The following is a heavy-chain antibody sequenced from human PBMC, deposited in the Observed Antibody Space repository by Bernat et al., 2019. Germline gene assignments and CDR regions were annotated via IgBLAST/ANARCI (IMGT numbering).Heavy chain of an antibody. CDR1: GFTFSDYY. D-gene: IGHD3-16*02. CDR2: ISSSSSYT. J-gene: IGHJ4*02. CDR3: AKDQAGVIVRSPLDY. V-gene: IGHV3-11*05. Sequence: QVQLVESGGGLVKPGGSLRLSCAASGFTFSDYYMSWIRQAPGKGLEWVSYISSSSSYTNYADSVKGRFTISRDNAKNSLYLQMNSLRAEDTAVYYCAKDQAGVIVRSPLDYWGQGTLVTVSS.